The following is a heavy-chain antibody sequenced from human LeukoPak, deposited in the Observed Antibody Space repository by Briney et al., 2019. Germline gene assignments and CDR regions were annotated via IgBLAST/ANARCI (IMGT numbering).Heavy chain of an antibody. J-gene: IGHJ3*02. CDR3: ARVSPAVFAFDI. D-gene: IGHD3-10*01. V-gene: IGHV4-31*03. Sequence: SQTLSLTCTVSGGSISSGGYYWSWIRQHPGKGLEWIGYIYYSGSTYYNPSLKSRVTISVDTSKNQFSLKLSSVTAADTAVYYCARVSPAVFAFDIWGQGTMVTVSS. CDR1: GGSISSGGYY. CDR2: IYYSGST.